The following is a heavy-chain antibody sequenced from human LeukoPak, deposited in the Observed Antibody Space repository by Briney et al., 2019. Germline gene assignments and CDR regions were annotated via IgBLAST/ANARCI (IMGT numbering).Heavy chain of an antibody. CDR1: EFTFSNAW. CDR3: STDQLGFCSGGGCYSELLEC. V-gene: IGHV3-15*01. Sequence: GGSLRDSCVVSEFTFSNAWMNWVRQAPGKGLEWVGRIKSKTDGGTTDYAALVKGRFTISRDDSKNTLFLQMKSLKTEDTAVYYCSTDQLGFCSGGGCYSELLECWRQPSLVTVSS. CDR2: IKSKTDGGTT. J-gene: IGHJ4*02. D-gene: IGHD2-15*01.